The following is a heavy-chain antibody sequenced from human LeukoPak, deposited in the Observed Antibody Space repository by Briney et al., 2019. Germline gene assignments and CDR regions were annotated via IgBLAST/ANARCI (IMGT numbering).Heavy chain of an antibody. CDR1: GGSISSYY. CDR2: IYYSGST. D-gene: IGHD6-6*01. CDR3: ARDRIAAAILDY. V-gene: IGHV4-59*12. J-gene: IGHJ4*02. Sequence: SETLSLTCTVSGGSISSYYWSWIRQPPGKGLERIGYIYYSGSTNYNPSLKSRVTISVDTSKNQFSLKLSSVTAADTAVYYCARDRIAAAILDYWGQGTLVTVSS.